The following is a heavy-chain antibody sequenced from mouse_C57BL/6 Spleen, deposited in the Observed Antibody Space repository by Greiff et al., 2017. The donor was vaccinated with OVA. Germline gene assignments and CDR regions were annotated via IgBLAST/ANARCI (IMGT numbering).Heavy chain of an antibody. D-gene: IGHD1-2*01. J-gene: IGHJ1*03. CDR3: ARTAGYYGYFDV. CDR2: ISYDGSN. Sequence: ESGPGLVKPSQSLSLTCSVTGYSITSGYYWNWIRQFPGNKLEWLGYISYDGSNNYNPSLKNRISITRDTSKNQFFLKLNSVTTEDTATYYCARTAGYYGYFDVWGTGTTVTVSS. CDR1: GYSITSGYY. V-gene: IGHV3-6*01.